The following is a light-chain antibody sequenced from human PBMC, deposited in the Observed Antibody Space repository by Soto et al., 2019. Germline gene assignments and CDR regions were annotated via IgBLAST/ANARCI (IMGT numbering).Light chain of an antibody. V-gene: IGLV2-23*02. CDR2: EDS. Sequence: QSALTQPASVSGSPGQSIAISCTGISSDVGSYNLVSWYQHHPGKAPKLMIYEDSKRPSGISNRFSGSKSGTTASLTISGLQAEDEADYYCCSYAGSNTFVVFGGGTKLTVL. J-gene: IGLJ3*02. CDR3: CSYAGSNTFVV. CDR1: SSDVGSYNL.